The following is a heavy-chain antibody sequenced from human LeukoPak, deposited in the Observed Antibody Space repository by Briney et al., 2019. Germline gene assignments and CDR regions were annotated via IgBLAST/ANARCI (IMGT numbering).Heavy chain of an antibody. D-gene: IGHD6-19*01. CDR2: ISGSGGTT. CDR3: ARASSGWYVGDY. CDR1: GFTLNNYA. Sequence: GGSLRLSCAASGFTLNNYAVSWVRQAPGKGLEWVSVISGSGGTTYYADSVRGRFTISRDTSKNTLYLQMNCLISEDTAVYYCARASSGWYVGDYWGQGTLVTVSS. V-gene: IGHV3-23*01. J-gene: IGHJ4*02.